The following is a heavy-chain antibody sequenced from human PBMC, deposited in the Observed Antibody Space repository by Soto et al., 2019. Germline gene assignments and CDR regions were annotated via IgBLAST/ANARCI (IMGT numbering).Heavy chain of an antibody. Sequence: QVQLVQSGAEVKKPGASVKVSCKASGYTFTSYDINWVRQATGQGLEWVGWMSPNSGNTGYAQKFQGRVTMTRTTSASTAYMELTSLRSDDTAVYSCARGPPNWGFDYWGQGTLVTVSS. CDR1: GYTFTSYD. CDR2: MSPNSGNT. CDR3: ARGPPNWGFDY. V-gene: IGHV1-8*01. J-gene: IGHJ4*02. D-gene: IGHD7-27*01.